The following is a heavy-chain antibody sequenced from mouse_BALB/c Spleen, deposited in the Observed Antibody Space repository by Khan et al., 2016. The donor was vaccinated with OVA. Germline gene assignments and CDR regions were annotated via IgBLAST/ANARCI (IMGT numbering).Heavy chain of an antibody. D-gene: IGHD6-1*01. J-gene: IGHJ3*01. Sequence: EVQLQESGPGLVKPSQSLSLTCSVTGYSITSGYFWNWIRQFPGNKLEWMGYIRYDGNSNYYPSLKNRISISRDTSKNQFFLKLNSLTPEDTAPYYGARGGSAGPAWFTNWGQGTLVTVSA. V-gene: IGHV3-6*02. CDR2: IRYDGNS. CDR1: GYSITSGYF. CDR3: ARGGSAGPAWFTN.